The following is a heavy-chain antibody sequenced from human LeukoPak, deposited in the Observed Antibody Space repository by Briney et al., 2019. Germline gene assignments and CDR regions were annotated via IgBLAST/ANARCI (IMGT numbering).Heavy chain of an antibody. CDR2: ISYDGSKI. Sequence: GGSLRLACAASGFAFSSYGMHWVRQAPGKGLEWVSIISYDGSKIYYGDSVKGRFTISKDDSENTLYLQMNSLSAEDTAVYYCAGSYSYYFDYWGQGTLVTVSS. V-gene: IGHV3-30*03. D-gene: IGHD3-10*01. J-gene: IGHJ4*02. CDR3: AGSYSYYFDY. CDR1: GFAFSSYG.